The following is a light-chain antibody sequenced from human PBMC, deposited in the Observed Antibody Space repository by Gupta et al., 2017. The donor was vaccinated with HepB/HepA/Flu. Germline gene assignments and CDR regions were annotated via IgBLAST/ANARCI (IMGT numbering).Light chain of an antibody. Sequence: SSELTQPPSVSVSPGQTASITCSGDKLGEKYACWYQQKPGQSPVVLMYQDSKRPSGIPERFSGSNSGNTATLTISGTQARDEADYFWQAGDSNTAIFGGGTKLTVL. CDR1: KLGEKY. CDR2: QDS. V-gene: IGLV3-1*01. CDR3: QAGDSNTAI. J-gene: IGLJ2*01.